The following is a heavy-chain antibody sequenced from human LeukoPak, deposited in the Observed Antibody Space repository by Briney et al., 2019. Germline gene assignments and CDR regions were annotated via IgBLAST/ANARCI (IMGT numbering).Heavy chain of an antibody. CDR3: ARMGIAVAGTGY. CDR2: ISSSSNI. D-gene: IGHD6-19*01. J-gene: IGHJ4*02. Sequence: GGSLRLSCAASGFTFSSYSMNWVRQAPGKGLEWVSYISSSSNIYYADSVKGRFTISRDNAKNSLYLQMNSLRAEDTAVYYCARMGIAVAGTGYWGQGTLVTVSS. CDR1: GFTFSSYS. V-gene: IGHV3-48*01.